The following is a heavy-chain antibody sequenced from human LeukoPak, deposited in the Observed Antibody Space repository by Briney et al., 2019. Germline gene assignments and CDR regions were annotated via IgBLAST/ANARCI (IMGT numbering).Heavy chain of an antibody. CDR3: ARAAYSGSYHSDY. J-gene: IGHJ4*02. V-gene: IGHV4-61*01. CDR2: IYYSGSN. D-gene: IGHD1-26*01. CDR1: GGSVNSGSYY. Sequence: PSETLSLTCTVSGGSVNSGSYYWNWIRQPPGKGLEWIGYIYYSGSNNYNPSLKSRVTISVDTSKNQFSLKLSSVTAADTAVYYCARAAYSGSYHSDYWGQGTLVTVST.